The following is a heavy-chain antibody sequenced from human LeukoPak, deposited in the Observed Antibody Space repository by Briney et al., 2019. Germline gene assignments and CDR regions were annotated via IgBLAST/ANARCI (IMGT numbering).Heavy chain of an antibody. CDR3: AKAGLVRGGALDS. V-gene: IGHV3-23*01. CDR1: GFTFSRYS. J-gene: IGHJ4*02. Sequence: PGGSLRLSCAASGFTFSRYSMNWVRQAPGKGLEWVSSITGSGDGTSAADSVKGRFTISRDNSKNTLYLQMNSLRVEDTAVYYCAKAGLVRGGALDSWGQGTLVTVSS. CDR2: ITGSGDGT. D-gene: IGHD4/OR15-4a*01.